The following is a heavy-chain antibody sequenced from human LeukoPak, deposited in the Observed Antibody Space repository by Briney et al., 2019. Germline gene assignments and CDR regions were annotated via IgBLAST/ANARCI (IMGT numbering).Heavy chain of an antibody. CDR1: GDSISGSSYY. CDR2: IYYSGST. V-gene: IGHV4-39*07. D-gene: IGHD3-10*01. Sequence: PSETLSLTCSVSGDSISGSSYYWGWIRQPPGKGLEWIGSIYYSGSTYYNPSLKSRVTISVDTSENQFSLKLSSVTAADTAVYYCAREMEDKSFSFGELRKNYYYYMDVWGKGTTVTVSS. CDR3: AREMEDKSFSFGELRKNYYYYMDV. J-gene: IGHJ6*03.